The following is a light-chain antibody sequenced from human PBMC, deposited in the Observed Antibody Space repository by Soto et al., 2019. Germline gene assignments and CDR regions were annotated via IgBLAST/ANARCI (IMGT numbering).Light chain of an antibody. Sequence: EMVMTQSPAILFVAPGERATLSCRASQSVSSNLAWFQQKPGQAPRLLIYGASTRATGIPARFSGSGSGTEFTVTISSLQSEDSAVYYCQQYDKWPGTFGQGTKWIS. V-gene: IGKV3-15*01. CDR2: GAS. CDR3: QQYDKWPGT. J-gene: IGKJ1*01. CDR1: QSVSSN.